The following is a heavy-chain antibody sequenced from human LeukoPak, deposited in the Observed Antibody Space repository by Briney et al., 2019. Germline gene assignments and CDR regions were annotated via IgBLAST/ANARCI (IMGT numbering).Heavy chain of an antibody. V-gene: IGHV1-69*05. CDR2: IIPIFGTA. Sequence: SVKVSCKASGYTFTSYYMHWVRQAPGQGLEWMGGIIPIFGTANYAQKFQGRVAITTDESTSTAYMELSSLRSEDTAVYYCAREPGLNYYDSSGYGWFDPWGQGTLVTVSS. CDR1: GYTFTSYY. J-gene: IGHJ5*02. CDR3: AREPGLNYYDSSGYGWFDP. D-gene: IGHD3-22*01.